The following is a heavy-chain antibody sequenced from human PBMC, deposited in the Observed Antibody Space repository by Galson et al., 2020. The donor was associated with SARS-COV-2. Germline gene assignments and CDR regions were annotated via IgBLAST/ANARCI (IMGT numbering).Heavy chain of an antibody. Sequence: SETLSLTCTVSGYSVSSGYYWGLIRQPPGKGLEWVGSFYQSGSIYYNPSLKSRVTISIDTSKNQISLKLSSVTAADTAVYYCASPTIESGGSIVTQFDYWGQGTQVTVSA. J-gene: IGHJ4*02. V-gene: IGHV4-38-2*02. CDR3: ASPTIESGGSIVTQFDY. CDR2: FYQSGSI. CDR1: GYSVSSGYY. D-gene: IGHD3-16*02.